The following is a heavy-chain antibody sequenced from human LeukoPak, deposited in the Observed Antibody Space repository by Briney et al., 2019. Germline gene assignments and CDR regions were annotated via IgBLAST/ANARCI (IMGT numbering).Heavy chain of an antibody. CDR1: GGSFSGYY. CDR3: ARGTGDGYNLFDY. D-gene: IGHD5-24*01. J-gene: IGHJ4*02. Sequence: SETLSLTCAVYGGSFSGYYWSWIRQPPGKGLEWIGEINHSGSTNYNPSLKSRVTISVDTSKNQFSLKLSSVTAADTALYYCARGTGDGYNLFDYWGQGTLVTVSS. CDR2: INHSGST. V-gene: IGHV4-34*01.